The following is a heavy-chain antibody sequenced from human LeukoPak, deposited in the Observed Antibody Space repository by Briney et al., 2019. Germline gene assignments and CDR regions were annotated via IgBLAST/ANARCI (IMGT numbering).Heavy chain of an antibody. D-gene: IGHD2-8*01. Sequence: PSETLSLTCAVYGGSFSGYYWSWIRQPPGKGLEWIGEINHSGSTNYNPSLKSRVTISVDTSKNQFSLKLSSVTAAATAVYYCARVAYFSWFDPWGQGTLVPVSS. CDR1: GGSFSGYY. CDR3: ARVAYFSWFDP. V-gene: IGHV4-34*01. J-gene: IGHJ5*02. CDR2: INHSGST.